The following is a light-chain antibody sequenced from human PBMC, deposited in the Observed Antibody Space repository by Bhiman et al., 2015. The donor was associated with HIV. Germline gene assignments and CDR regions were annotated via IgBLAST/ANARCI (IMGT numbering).Light chain of an antibody. J-gene: IGLJ1*01. Sequence: QSALTQPASVSGSPGQSITISCTGTGSDVGGYNHVSWFQQHPGKAPKLMIYDVSNRPSGVSNRFSGSKSGNTASLTISGLQAEDEADYYCSSLTSSITYVFGTGTNVTVL. CDR1: GSDVGGYNH. CDR3: SSLTSSITYV. CDR2: DVS. V-gene: IGLV2-14*03.